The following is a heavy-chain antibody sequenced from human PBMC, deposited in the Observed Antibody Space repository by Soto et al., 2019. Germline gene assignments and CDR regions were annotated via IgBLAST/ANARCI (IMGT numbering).Heavy chain of an antibody. J-gene: IGHJ6*03. Sequence: GGSLRLSCAASGFTFSIYGMNWVRQAPGKGLEWVAVISYDGSNKYYADSVKGRFTVSRDNSKNTLYLQMNSLRAEDTAVYYCAKDPAGAIYYYYYMDVWGKGTTVTVSS. V-gene: IGHV3-30*18. CDR3: AKDPAGAIYYYYYMDV. CDR1: GFTFSIYG. D-gene: IGHD2-2*01. CDR2: ISYDGSNK.